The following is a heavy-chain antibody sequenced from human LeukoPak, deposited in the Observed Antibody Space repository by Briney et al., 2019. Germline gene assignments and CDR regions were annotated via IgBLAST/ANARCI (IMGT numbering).Heavy chain of an antibody. J-gene: IGHJ4*02. CDR1: GGSVSSGSYY. D-gene: IGHD6-6*01. CDR3: ARVKPFTKWFESIAARPWFDY. CDR2: IYYSGST. V-gene: IGHV4-61*01. Sequence: PSETLSLTCTVSGGSVSSGSYYWSWIRQPPGKGLEWIGYIYYSGSTNYNPSLKSRVTISVDTSKNQFSLKLSSVTAADTAVYYCARVKPFTKWFESIAARPWFDYWGQGTLVTVSS.